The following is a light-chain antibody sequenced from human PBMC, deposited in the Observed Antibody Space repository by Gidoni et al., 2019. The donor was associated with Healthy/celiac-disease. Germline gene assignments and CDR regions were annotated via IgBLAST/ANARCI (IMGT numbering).Light chain of an antibody. CDR2: GAS. J-gene: IGKJ2*01. V-gene: IGKV3-15*01. CDR1: QSISSN. CDR3: QQYNNRYT. Sequence: EVEMAPSPATLSVSTGERATLSCRASQSISSNLAWYQQKPGQAPTLLIYGASTRATGIPARFSGSGSGTEFTLTISSLQSEDFAVYYCQQYNNRYTFGQGTKLEIK.